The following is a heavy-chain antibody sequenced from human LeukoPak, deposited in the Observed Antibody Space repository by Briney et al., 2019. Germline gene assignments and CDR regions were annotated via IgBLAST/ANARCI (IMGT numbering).Heavy chain of an antibody. J-gene: IGHJ4*02. CDR1: GFTFSSYG. V-gene: IGHV3-30*18. Sequence: GRALRLSCAASGFTFSSYGMHWVRQAPAKGLEGLAVISYDGSNKYYADSVKGRFTISRDNSKNTLYLQMNSLRAEDTAVNYCAKRGSGISFDYWGQGTLVTVSS. CDR3: AKRGSGISFDY. CDR2: ISYDGSNK. D-gene: IGHD3-10*01.